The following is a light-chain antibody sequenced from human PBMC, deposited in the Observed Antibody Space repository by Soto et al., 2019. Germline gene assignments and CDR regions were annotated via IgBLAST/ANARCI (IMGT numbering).Light chain of an antibody. J-gene: IGKJ4*01. Sequence: EIVMTQSPATLSLSPGETATLSCRASQSVHSNLAWFQQHPGQAPRLLIYGASSRATGIPVRFSGSGSGTELTLTISSLQPEDFAVYYCQQYTDWPWGTFGGWTKVGIK. CDR1: QSVHSN. V-gene: IGKV3-15*01. CDR3: QQYTDWPWGT. CDR2: GAS.